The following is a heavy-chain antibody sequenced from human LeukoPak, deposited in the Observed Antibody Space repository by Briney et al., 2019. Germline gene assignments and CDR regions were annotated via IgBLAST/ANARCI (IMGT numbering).Heavy chain of an antibody. D-gene: IGHD6-19*01. CDR3: AREESSDWYY. Sequence: GASVKVSCKASGYTFTGYYMYWVRQAPGQGLEWMGWINPNSGGTNYAQKFQGRVTMTRDTSISTAYMELSRLRSDDTAVYYCAREESSDWYYWGQGTLVTVSS. CDR2: INPNSGGT. CDR1: GYTFTGYY. J-gene: IGHJ4*02. V-gene: IGHV1-2*02.